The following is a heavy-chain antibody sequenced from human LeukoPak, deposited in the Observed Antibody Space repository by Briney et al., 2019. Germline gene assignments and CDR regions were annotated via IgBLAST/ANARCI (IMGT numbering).Heavy chain of an antibody. Sequence: ASVKVSCKSSGYTFTDHFIHWVRQAPGQGLEWVGEINPYNGYTKYAWRLQGRVTMTRDTSISTAFMEVSRLTSDDAAVYYCARDYSLNDFDYWGQGTLVTVAS. D-gene: IGHD1-1*01. CDR3: ARDYSLNDFDY. V-gene: IGHV1-2*02. J-gene: IGHJ4*02. CDR2: INPYNGYT. CDR1: GYTFTDHF.